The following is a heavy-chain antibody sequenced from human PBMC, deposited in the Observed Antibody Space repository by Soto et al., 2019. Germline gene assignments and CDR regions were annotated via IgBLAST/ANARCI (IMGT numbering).Heavy chain of an antibody. Sequence: EVQLVESGGGLVKPGGSLTLSCAASGFAFRSYNMNWVRQAPGKGLEWVASISSGSSNIYYADSVKGRFTISRDNAKKSLFLQMDSLSAEDSAVYYCASATVVAATFDFWGQGTLVTVSS. CDR1: GFAFRSYN. V-gene: IGHV3-21*01. D-gene: IGHD2-15*01. J-gene: IGHJ4*02. CDR3: ASATVVAATFDF. CDR2: ISSGSSNI.